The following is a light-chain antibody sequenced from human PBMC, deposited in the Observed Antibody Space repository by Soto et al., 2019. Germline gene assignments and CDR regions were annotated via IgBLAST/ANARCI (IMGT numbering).Light chain of an antibody. J-gene: IGKJ4*01. CDR2: DAS. Sequence: EIVLTQSPGTLSLSPWESATLSCRASQTVRNNYLAWYQQKPGQAPRLLIYDASSRATGIPDRFSGGGSGTDFTLTISRLEPVDFAVYYCQQFSSYPLTFGGGTKVDIK. V-gene: IGKV3-20*01. CDR1: QTVRNNY. CDR3: QQFSSYPLT.